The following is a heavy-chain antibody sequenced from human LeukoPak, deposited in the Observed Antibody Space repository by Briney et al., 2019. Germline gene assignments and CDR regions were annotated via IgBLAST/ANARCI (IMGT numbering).Heavy chain of an antibody. V-gene: IGHV3-30*02. CDR1: GFTFSSYG. Sequence: PGGSLRLSCAASGFTFSSYGMHWVRQAPGKGLEWVAFIRYDGSNKYYADSVKGRFTISRDNSKNTLYLQMNSLRAEDTAVYYCAKHARPGYSSSWYSNWGQGTLVTVSS. CDR2: IRYDGSNK. D-gene: IGHD6-13*01. CDR3: AKHARPGYSSSWYSN. J-gene: IGHJ4*02.